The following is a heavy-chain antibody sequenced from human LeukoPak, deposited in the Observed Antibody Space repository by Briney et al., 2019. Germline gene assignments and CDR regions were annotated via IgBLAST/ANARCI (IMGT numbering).Heavy chain of an antibody. D-gene: IGHD1-26*01. Sequence: ASVKVSCKASGHSFTGYYIHWVRQAPGQGLEWMGWINPNSGGTNYAQKFQGRVSVTRDTSISTTYMELSRLRSDDTAVYYCARDGNFDYWGQGTLVTVSS. CDR3: ARDGNFDY. CDR2: INPNSGGT. J-gene: IGHJ4*02. CDR1: GHSFTGYY. V-gene: IGHV1-2*02.